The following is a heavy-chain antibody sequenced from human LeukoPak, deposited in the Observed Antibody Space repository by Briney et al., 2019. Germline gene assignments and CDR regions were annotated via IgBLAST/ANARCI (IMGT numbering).Heavy chain of an antibody. CDR3: AREMFWSGYFANLHFDY. CDR2: ISRRSAYI. J-gene: IGHJ4*02. D-gene: IGHD3-3*01. Sequence: GGTLRLLCAASGHIFSSYSMNWVRQAPAKGLEWVSYISRRSAYIYYADSVKGRFTISRDNAKTSLYQQMTSLRDEDTAVYYCAREMFWSGYFANLHFDYWGQGALVTVSS. V-gene: IGHV3-21*05. CDR1: GHIFSSYS.